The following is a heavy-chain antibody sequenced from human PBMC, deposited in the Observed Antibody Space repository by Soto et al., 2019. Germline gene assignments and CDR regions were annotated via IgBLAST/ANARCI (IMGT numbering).Heavy chain of an antibody. D-gene: IGHD4-17*01. CDR1: GGTFSSYT. CDR2: IIPILGIA. CDR3: ASTLDYGDYSPYGMDV. Sequence: QVQLVQSGAEVKKPGSSVKVSCKASGGTFSSYTISWVRQAPGQGLEWMGRIIPILGIANYAQKFQGRVTITADKSTSTAYMELSSLRSEDTAVYYCASTLDYGDYSPYGMDVWGQGTTVTVSS. V-gene: IGHV1-69*02. J-gene: IGHJ6*02.